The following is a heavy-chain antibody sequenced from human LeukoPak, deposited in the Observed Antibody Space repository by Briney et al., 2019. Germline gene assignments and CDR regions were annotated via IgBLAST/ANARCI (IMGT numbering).Heavy chain of an antibody. CDR2: ISWNGGST. D-gene: IGHD3-3*01. Sequence: GRSLRLSCPASAFTFDVYAMHWVRHAPGECMGWVSCISWNGGSTGYAGSVKGRFTISRDNAKNSLYLQMNSLRAEDTALYYCAKDIKGYDFWSGYYEQEVDYYYYYGMDVWGQGTTVTVSS. J-gene: IGHJ6*02. CDR3: AKDIKGYDFWSGYYEQEVDYYYYYGMDV. V-gene: IGHV3-9*01. CDR1: AFTFDVYA.